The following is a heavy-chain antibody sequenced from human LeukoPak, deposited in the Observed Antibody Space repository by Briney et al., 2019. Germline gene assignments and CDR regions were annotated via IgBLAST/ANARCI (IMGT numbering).Heavy chain of an antibody. CDR1: GFTFSSYG. Sequence: PGGSLRLSCAASGFTFSSYGMHWVRQAPGKGLEWVAVISHDGSNKYYADSVKGRFTISRDNSKNTLYLQMNSLRAEDTAVYYCAKDLGSVLRYFDWLNYYYYYYGMDVWGQGTTVTVSS. J-gene: IGHJ6*02. V-gene: IGHV3-30*18. CDR2: ISHDGSNK. D-gene: IGHD3-9*01. CDR3: AKDLGSVLRYFDWLNYYYYYYGMDV.